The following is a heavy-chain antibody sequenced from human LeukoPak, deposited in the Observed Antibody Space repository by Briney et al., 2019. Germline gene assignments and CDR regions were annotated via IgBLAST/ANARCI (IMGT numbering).Heavy chain of an antibody. J-gene: IGHJ5*02. Sequence: ASVKVSCKASGYTFTGYYMHWVRQAPGQGLEWMGWINPNSGGTNYAQKFQGRVTMTRDTSISTAYMELSRLRSDDTAVYYCASNWPDYYERSGYRWFDPWGQGTLVTVSS. CDR3: ASNWPDYYERSGYRWFDP. CDR1: GYTFTGYY. D-gene: IGHD3-22*01. V-gene: IGHV1-2*02. CDR2: INPNSGGT.